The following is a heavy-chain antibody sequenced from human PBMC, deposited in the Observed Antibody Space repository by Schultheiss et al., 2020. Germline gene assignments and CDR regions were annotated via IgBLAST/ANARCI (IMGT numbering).Heavy chain of an antibody. CDR3: ARQGYSYVDYYYYYLDV. V-gene: IGHV3-23*01. Sequence: GGSLRLSCATSVFTFSNGWMSWVRQAPGKGLGWVSSISGSGGSTYYADSVKGRFTISRDNSKNTLYLQMNSLRAEDTAVYYCARQGYSYVDYYYYYLDVWGKGPTVTVSS. D-gene: IGHD5-18*01. CDR1: VFTFSNGW. CDR2: ISGSGGST. J-gene: IGHJ6*03.